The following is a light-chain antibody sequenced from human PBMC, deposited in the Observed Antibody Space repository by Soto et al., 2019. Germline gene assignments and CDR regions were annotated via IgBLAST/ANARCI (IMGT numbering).Light chain of an antibody. J-gene: IGKJ2*01. CDR1: QSLDYSDGRTF. V-gene: IGKV2-30*01. Sequence: DVVMTQSPLSLSVTLGQPASISCTSTQSLDYSDGRTFLNWFQQRPGQSPRRLLYKVSNRATGVPDRFSCSGSGTHFTPKISRVEAEDVGVYFCMQGRYWATFRERTKLEIK. CDR2: KVS. CDR3: MQGRYWAT.